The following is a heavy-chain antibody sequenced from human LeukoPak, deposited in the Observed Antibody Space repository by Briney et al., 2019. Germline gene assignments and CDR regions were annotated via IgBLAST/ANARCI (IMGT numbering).Heavy chain of an antibody. J-gene: IGHJ5*02. V-gene: IGHV3-21*01. CDR3: ARDRSSSWFDYNWFDP. CDR2: ISSSSSYI. D-gene: IGHD6-13*01. Sequence: GGSLRLSCAASGFTFSSYSMNWVRQAPGKGLEWVSSISSSSSYIHYAASVKGRFTISRDNAKNSLYLQMNSLRAEDTAVYYCARDRSSSWFDYNWFDPWGQGTLVTVSS. CDR1: GFTFSSYS.